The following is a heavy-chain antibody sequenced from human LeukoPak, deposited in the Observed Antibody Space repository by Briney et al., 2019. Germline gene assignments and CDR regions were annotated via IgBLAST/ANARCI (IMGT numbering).Heavy chain of an antibody. J-gene: IGHJ6*02. CDR2: ISAYNGNT. CDR1: GYTFTSYG. Sequence: GASVKVSFKASGYTFTSYGISWVRQAPGQGLEWMGWISAYNGNTNYAQKLQGRVTMTTDTSTSTAYMELRSLRSDDTAVYYCARDRGSSSWYYYYYYYGMDVWGQGTTVTISS. CDR3: ARDRGSSSWYYYYYYYGMDV. D-gene: IGHD6-13*01. V-gene: IGHV1-18*01.